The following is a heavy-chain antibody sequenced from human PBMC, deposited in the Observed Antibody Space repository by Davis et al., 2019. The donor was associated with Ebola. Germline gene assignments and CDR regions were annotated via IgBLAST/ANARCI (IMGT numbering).Heavy chain of an antibody. CDR3: AKGQRWLQSLYYFDY. Sequence: PGGSLRLSCAASGFTFSSYGMHWVRQAPGKGLEWVAVIWYDGSNKYYADSVKGRFTIPRDNSKNTLYLQMNSLRAEDTAVYYCAKGQRWLQSLYYFDYWGQGTLVTVSS. J-gene: IGHJ4*02. CDR1: GFTFSSYG. CDR2: IWYDGSNK. V-gene: IGHV3-30*02. D-gene: IGHD5-24*01.